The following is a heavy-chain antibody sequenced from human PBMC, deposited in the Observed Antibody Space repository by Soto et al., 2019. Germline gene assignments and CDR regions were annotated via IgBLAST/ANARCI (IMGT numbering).Heavy chain of an antibody. J-gene: IGHJ3*02. CDR2: IYSGGST. D-gene: IGHD2-21*02. Sequence: GGSLRLSCAASGFTVSSNYMSWVRQAPGKGLEWVSVIYSGGSTYYADSVKGRFTISRDNSKNTLYLQMNSLRAEDTAVYYCAREPLVVTAYAFDIWGQGTMVTVS. CDR1: GFTVSSNY. V-gene: IGHV3-53*01. CDR3: AREPLVVTAYAFDI.